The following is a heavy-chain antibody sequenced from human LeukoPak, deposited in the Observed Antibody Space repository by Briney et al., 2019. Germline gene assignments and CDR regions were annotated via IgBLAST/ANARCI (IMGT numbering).Heavy chain of an antibody. CDR2: INHSGST. J-gene: IGHJ4*02. V-gene: IGHV4-34*01. CDR3: AREPYDSSGYYYGYFDY. Sequence: PSETLSLTCAVYGGSFSGYYWSWIRQPPGKGLEWIGEINHSGSTNYNPSLKSRVTISVDTSKNQFSLKLSSVTAADTAVHYCAREPYDSSGYYYGYFDYWGQGTLATVSS. CDR1: GGSFSGYY. D-gene: IGHD3-22*01.